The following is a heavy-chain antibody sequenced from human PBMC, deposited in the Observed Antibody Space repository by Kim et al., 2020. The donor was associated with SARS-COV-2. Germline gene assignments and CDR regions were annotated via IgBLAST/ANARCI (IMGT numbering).Heavy chain of an antibody. CDR1: GYTFTGYY. D-gene: IGHD2-8*01. V-gene: IGHV1-2*02. J-gene: IGHJ5*02. CDR2: INPNSGGT. Sequence: ASVKVSCKASGYTFTGYYMHWVRQAPGQGLEWMGWINPNSGGTNYAQKFQGRVTMTRDTSISTAYMELSRLRSDDTAVYYCARDHQRVLMVYENWFDPWGQGTLVTVSS. CDR3: ARDHQRVLMVYENWFDP.